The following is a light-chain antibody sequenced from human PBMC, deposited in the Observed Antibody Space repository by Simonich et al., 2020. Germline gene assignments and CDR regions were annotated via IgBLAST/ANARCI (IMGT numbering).Light chain of an antibody. CDR1: QSLLHSNGYNY. CDR3: MQALQTPWT. J-gene: IGKJ1*01. Sequence: DIVMTQSPLSLPFTPGEPASISCRSSQSLLHSNGYNYLDWYPQKPGQSPQLLIYLGSNRASGVPDRFSGSGSGTDFTLKISRVEAEDVGVYYCMQALQTPWTFGQGTKVEIK. V-gene: IGKV2-28*01. CDR2: LGS.